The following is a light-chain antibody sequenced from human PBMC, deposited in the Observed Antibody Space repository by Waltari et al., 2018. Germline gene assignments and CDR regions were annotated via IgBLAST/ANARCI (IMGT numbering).Light chain of an antibody. CDR2: EGN. J-gene: IGLJ3*02. CDR1: TSAVWTSNL. Sequence: QSALIQPPSVSGSPGQSTPPCFTETTSAVWTSNLVSWYQQHPGKAPKLIIYEGNKRPSGVSYRFSGSKSGNTASLTISGLQAEDEADYYCSSYAGSSSPRVFGGGTKLTVL. V-gene: IGLV2-23*01. CDR3: SSYAGSSSPRV.